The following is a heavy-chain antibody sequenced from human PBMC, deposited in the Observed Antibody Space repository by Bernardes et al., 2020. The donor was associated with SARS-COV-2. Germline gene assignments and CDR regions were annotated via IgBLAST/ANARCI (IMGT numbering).Heavy chain of an antibody. CDR3: ARVGGYCSGGSCPHSFDY. CDR1: GFTFSSYW. Sequence: GGSLRLSCAASGFTFSSYWMSWVRQPPGKGLEWVANIKQDGSDKYYVDSVKGRFTISRDNAKNSLYLQMNSLRAEDTAVYYCARVGGYCSGGSCPHSFDYWGQGTLVTVSS. CDR2: IKQDGSDK. D-gene: IGHD2-15*01. V-gene: IGHV3-7*01. J-gene: IGHJ4*02.